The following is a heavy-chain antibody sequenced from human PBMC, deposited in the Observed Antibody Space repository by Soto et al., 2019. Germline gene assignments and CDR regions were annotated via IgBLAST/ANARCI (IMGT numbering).Heavy chain of an antibody. D-gene: IGHD3-10*01. CDR1: GGTFSSYA. Sequence: QVQLVQSGAEVKKPGSSVKVSCKASGGTFSSYAISWVRQAPGQGLEWMGGIIPIFGTANYAQKFQGRVTITADESTSTAYMEXSSLRSEDTAVYXXXXXXXXMVRGVIITYDIWGQGTMVTVSS. J-gene: IGHJ3*02. CDR3: XXXXXXMVRGVIITYDI. CDR2: IIPIFGTA. V-gene: IGHV1-69*01.